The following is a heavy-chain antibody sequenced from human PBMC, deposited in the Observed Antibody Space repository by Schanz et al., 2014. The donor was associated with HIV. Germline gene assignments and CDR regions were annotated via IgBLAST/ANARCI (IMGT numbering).Heavy chain of an antibody. CDR1: GFTFSTYG. CDR3: ARGSGPYYYYYGMDV. D-gene: IGHD2-15*01. V-gene: IGHV3-33*01. J-gene: IGHJ6*02. CDR2: KRYDRSNK. Sequence: QVQLVESGGRVVQPGRSLRLSCAASGFTFSTYGMHWVRQAPGKGLEWEAVKRYDRSNKYYADSVKGRFTISRDNSKNTLYLQMNSLRAEDTAVYYCARGSGPYYYYYGMDVWGQGTTVIVSS.